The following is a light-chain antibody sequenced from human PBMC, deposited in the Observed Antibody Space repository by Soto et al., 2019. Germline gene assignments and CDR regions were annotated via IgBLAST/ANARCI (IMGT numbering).Light chain of an antibody. CDR3: QQYDNSPLT. Sequence: DIVLTQSPGTLSLSPGERATLSCRASQGVRSSYFAWYQQTPGQAPRRLIYRASSRATGIPDRFSGSGSGTDFTLTISRLEPEDVAVYYCQQYDNSPLTFGRGTKVEIK. V-gene: IGKV3-20*01. J-gene: IGKJ4*01. CDR1: QGVRSSY. CDR2: RAS.